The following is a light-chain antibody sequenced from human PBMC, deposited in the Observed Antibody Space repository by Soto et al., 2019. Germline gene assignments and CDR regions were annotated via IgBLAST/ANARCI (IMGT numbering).Light chain of an antibody. CDR2: INN. V-gene: IGLV1-44*01. CDR3: SSYAGTDRLV. Sequence: QSKLTQPPSASGTPGQRVTISCSGSSSNIGSNTVSWYQQLPGTAPKLLIYINNQRPSGVPDRFSGSKSGNTASLTVSGLQTEDEADYYCSSYAGTDRLVFGGGTKLTVL. CDR1: SSNIGSNT. J-gene: IGLJ3*02.